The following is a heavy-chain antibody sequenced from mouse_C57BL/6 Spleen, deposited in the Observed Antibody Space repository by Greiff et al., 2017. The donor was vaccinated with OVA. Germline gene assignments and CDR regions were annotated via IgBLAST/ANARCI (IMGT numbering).Heavy chain of an antibody. Sequence: QVQLQQSGAELVRPGTSVKVSCKASGYSFTNYLIEWVKQRPGQGLEWIGVINPGSGGTNYNEKFKGKATLTADKSSSTAYMQLSSLTSEDSAVDFCARSLGLSLYAMDYWGQGTSVTVSS. CDR1: GYSFTNYL. D-gene: IGHD6-2*01. CDR3: ARSLGLSLYAMDY. V-gene: IGHV1-54*01. CDR2: INPGSGGT. J-gene: IGHJ4*01.